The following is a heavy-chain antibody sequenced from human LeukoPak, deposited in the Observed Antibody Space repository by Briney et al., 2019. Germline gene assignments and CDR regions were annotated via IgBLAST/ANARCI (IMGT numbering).Heavy chain of an antibody. CDR2: ISYDGSNK. CDR1: GFTFSSYA. J-gene: IGHJ4*02. D-gene: IGHD6-19*01. Sequence: GRSLRLSCAASGFTFSSYAIHWVRQAPGKGVEWVAVISYDGSNKYYAYSVKGRFTISRENYKNRLYTEKNSRRAEDTAGVYCARGVSSGWYDFDYWGQGTMVTVSS. V-gene: IGHV3-30*04. CDR3: ARGVSSGWYDFDY.